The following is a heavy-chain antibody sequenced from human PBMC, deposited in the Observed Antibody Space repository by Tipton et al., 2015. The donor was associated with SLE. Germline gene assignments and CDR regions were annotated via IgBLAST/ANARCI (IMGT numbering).Heavy chain of an antibody. CDR1: GYSISSGYY. CDR2: IYYSGST. V-gene: IGHV4-38-2*01. Sequence: TLSLTCAVSGYSISSGYYWGWIRQPPGKGLEWIGSIYYSGSTNYNPSLKSRVTISVDTSKNQFSLKLSSVTAADTAVYYCARPPTAWGQGTLVTVSS. J-gene: IGHJ5*02. D-gene: IGHD4-11*01. CDR3: ARPPTA.